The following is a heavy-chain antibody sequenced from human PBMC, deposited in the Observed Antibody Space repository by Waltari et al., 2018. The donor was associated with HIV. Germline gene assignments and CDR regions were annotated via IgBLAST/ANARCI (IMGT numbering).Heavy chain of an antibody. CDR2: IFYSGST. V-gene: IGHV4-31*03. CDR3: ARGDGDRPRRSVDV. CDR1: GGSLSSDNYY. J-gene: IGHJ6*02. Sequence: QVQLQQSGPGLVKPSQTLSLTCTVPGGSLSSDNYYWNWIRQHPGKGLELIGYIFYSGSTYYNPSLKSRVTISVDTSKNQFSLKLNSVTAADTAVYYCARGDGDRPRRSVDVWGQGTTVTVSS.